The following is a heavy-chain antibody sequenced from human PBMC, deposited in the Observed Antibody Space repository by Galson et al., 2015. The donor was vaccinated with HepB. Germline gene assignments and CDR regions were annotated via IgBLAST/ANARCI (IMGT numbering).Heavy chain of an antibody. CDR3: ARDRYDFWSGYYLDV. CDR1: GYTFTNYG. CDR2: VSAYNLNT. D-gene: IGHD3-3*01. V-gene: IGHV1-18*01. Sequence: SVKVSCKASGYTFTNYGIAWVRQAPGQGLEWLGWVSAYNLNTKCAQNLQGRVTMITDTSTSTAYMELRSLRSDDTAVYYCARDRYDFWSGYYLDVWGQGTTVTVSS. J-gene: IGHJ6*02.